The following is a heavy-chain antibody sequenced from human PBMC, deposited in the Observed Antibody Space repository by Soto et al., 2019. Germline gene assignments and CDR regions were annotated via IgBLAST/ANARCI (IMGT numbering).Heavy chain of an antibody. Sequence: GGSLRLSCAASGFTFSSYVMHWVRQSPGKGLEWVAVIWYDGSNKYYADSVKGRFTISRDNSKNTLYLQMNSLRAEDTAVYYCAGQYSNYYSGLDYWGQGTLVTVSS. CDR1: GFTFSSYV. V-gene: IGHV3-33*01. CDR2: IWYDGSNK. J-gene: IGHJ4*02. D-gene: IGHD4-4*01. CDR3: AGQYSNYYSGLDY.